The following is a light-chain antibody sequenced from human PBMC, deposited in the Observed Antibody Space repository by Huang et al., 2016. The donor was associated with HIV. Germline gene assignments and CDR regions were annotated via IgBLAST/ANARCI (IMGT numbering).Light chain of an antibody. V-gene: IGKV3D-15*01. Sequence: EIVMTQSPATLSVSPGERATLSCRASQGVSNNIAWYQQKPGQTPRRLIHGASTRATGIAAKFSGRGSGTDFTLTITSLQPEDSAVYYCQHYNNWPPWTFGPGTQVEI. CDR2: GAS. CDR1: QGVSNN. J-gene: IGKJ1*01. CDR3: QHYNNWPPWT.